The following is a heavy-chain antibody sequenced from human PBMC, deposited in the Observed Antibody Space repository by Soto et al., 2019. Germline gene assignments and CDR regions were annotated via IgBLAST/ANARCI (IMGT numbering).Heavy chain of an antibody. CDR3: GRDWLAIDS. D-gene: IGHD6-19*01. Sequence: GGSLRLSCAASGFSFNSYGMHWVRQAPGKGLEWVAVIWYDGSNKYYADSAKGRFTISRDNSKNTLYLQMNTLRAEDTAVYYCGRDWLAIDSWGQGTLVTVS. J-gene: IGHJ4*02. CDR2: IWYDGSNK. V-gene: IGHV3-33*01. CDR1: GFSFNSYG.